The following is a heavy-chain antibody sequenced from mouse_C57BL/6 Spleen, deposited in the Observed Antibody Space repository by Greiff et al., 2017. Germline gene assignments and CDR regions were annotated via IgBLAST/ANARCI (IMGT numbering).Heavy chain of an antibody. D-gene: IGHD1-1*01. J-gene: IGHJ4*01. CDR1: GFTFSSYG. V-gene: IGHV5-6*01. CDR2: ISSGGSYT. CDR3: ARQNYYGSSYVGAMDY. Sequence: EVQLVESGGDLVKPGGSLKLSCAASGFTFSSYGMSWVRQTLDKRLEWVATISSGGSYTYYPDSVKGRFTIYRDNAKNTLYLQMSSLQAEDTAMYYCARQNYYGSSYVGAMDYWGQGTSVTVSS.